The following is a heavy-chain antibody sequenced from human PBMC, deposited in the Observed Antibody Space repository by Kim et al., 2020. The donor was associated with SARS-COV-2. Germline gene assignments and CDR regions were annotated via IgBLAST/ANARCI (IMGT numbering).Heavy chain of an antibody. CDR2: IYYSGST. Sequence: SETLSLTCTVSGDSISSSSYYWGWIRQPPGKGLEWIGSIYYSGSTYYNPSLKSRVTISVDTSKNQFSLKLSSVTAADTAVYYCARRRFSAEYLLQIYYGVDVWGQGTTVTVSS. CDR3: ARRRFSAEYLLQIYYGVDV. CDR1: GDSISSSSYY. V-gene: IGHV4-39*01. D-gene: IGHD3-3*01. J-gene: IGHJ6*02.